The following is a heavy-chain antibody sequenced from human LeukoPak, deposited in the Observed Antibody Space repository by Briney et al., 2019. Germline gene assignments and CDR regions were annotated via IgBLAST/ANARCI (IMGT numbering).Heavy chain of an antibody. CDR2: IYSGGST. D-gene: IGHD5-12*01. Sequence: PGGSLRLSCAAFGFTVSSNYMSWVRQAPGKGLEWVSVIYSGGSTYYADSVKGRFTISRDNSKNTLYLQMNSLRAEDTAVYYCARGGGYRPYDYWGQGTLVTVSS. J-gene: IGHJ4*02. V-gene: IGHV3-53*01. CDR1: GFTVSSNY. CDR3: ARGGGYRPYDY.